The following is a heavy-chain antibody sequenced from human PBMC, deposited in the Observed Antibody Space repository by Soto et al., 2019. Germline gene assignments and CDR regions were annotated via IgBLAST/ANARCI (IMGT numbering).Heavy chain of an antibody. CDR2: ISAYNGNT. CDR1: GGTFTSYG. CDR3: ARGGGAYCGGDCYPNWFDP. Sequence: ASVKVSCKASGGTFTSYGISWVRQAPGQGLEWMGWISAYNGNTNYAQKLQGRVTMTTDTSTSTAYMELRSLRSDDTAVYYCARGGGAYCGGDCYPNWFDPWGQGTLVTVSS. D-gene: IGHD2-21*02. V-gene: IGHV1-18*01. J-gene: IGHJ5*02.